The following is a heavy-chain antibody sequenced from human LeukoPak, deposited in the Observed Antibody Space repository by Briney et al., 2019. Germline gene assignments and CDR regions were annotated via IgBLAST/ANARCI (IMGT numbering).Heavy chain of an antibody. V-gene: IGHV5-51*01. Sequence: GESLKISCKGSGYSFTNYWIGWVRQMPGKGLEWMGIIYPGDCDTKYSPSFQGQVTIRANKSISTAYLEGSSLKASDTAIYYCARDGLGYCSGGSCFGGGDYYYGMDVWGQGTTVTVSS. J-gene: IGHJ6*02. D-gene: IGHD2-15*01. CDR2: IYPGDCDT. CDR1: GYSFTNYW. CDR3: ARDGLGYCSGGSCFGGGDYYYGMDV.